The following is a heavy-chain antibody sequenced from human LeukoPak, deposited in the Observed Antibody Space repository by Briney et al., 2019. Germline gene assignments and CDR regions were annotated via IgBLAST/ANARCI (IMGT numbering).Heavy chain of an antibody. D-gene: IGHD3-22*01. CDR2: INPNSGGT. Sequence: ASVKVSCKASGYTFTGYYMHWVRQAPGQGLEWMGWINPNSGGTNYAQKFQGRVTMTRDTSISTAYMELSRLRSDDTAVYYCASGITMIVVVSSDAFDIWGQRTMVTVSS. V-gene: IGHV1-2*02. CDR3: ASGITMIVVVSSDAFDI. CDR1: GYTFTGYY. J-gene: IGHJ3*02.